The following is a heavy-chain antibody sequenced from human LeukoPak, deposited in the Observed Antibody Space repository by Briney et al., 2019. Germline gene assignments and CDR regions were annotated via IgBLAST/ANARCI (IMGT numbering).Heavy chain of an antibody. V-gene: IGHV4-38-2*02. CDR1: GYSISSGYY. CDR2: IYHSGST. Sequence: SETLSLTCTVSGYSISSGYYWGWIRQPPGKGLEWIGSIYHSGSTYYNPSLKSRVTISVDTSKNQFSLKLSSVTAADTAVYYCARQGRRGTITSWIPGHYFDYWGQGTLVTVSS. J-gene: IGHJ4*02. D-gene: IGHD5-12*01. CDR3: ARQGRRGTITSWIPGHYFDY.